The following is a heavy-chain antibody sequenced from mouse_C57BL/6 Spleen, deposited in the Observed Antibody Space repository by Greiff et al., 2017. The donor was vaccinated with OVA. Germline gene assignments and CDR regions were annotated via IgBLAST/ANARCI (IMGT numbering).Heavy chain of an antibody. V-gene: IGHV1-4*01. D-gene: IGHD1-1*01. Sequence: VKLMESGAELARPGASVKMSCKASGYTFTSYTMHWVKQRPGQGLEWIGYINPSSGYTKYNQKFKDKATLTADKSSSTAYMQLSSLTSEDSAVYYCAREYYGSSPLYAMDYWGQGTSVTVSS. J-gene: IGHJ4*01. CDR2: INPSSGYT. CDR3: AREYYGSSPLYAMDY. CDR1: GYTFTSYT.